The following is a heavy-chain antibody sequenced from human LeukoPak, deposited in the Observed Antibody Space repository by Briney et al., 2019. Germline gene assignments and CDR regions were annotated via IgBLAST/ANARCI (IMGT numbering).Heavy chain of an antibody. CDR1: GGSISSYY. D-gene: IGHD1-14*01. Sequence: SETLSLTCTVSGGSISSYYWSWIRQPPGKGLEWIGYIYYSGSTNYNPSLKSRVTISVDTSKNQFSLKLSSVTAADTAVYYCARHRDILFHDAFDIWGQGTMVTVSS. CDR2: IYYSGST. CDR3: ARHRDILFHDAFDI. J-gene: IGHJ3*02. V-gene: IGHV4-59*01.